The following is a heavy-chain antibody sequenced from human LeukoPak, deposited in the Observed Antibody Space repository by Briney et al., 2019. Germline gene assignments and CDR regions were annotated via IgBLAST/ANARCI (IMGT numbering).Heavy chain of an antibody. D-gene: IGHD2/OR15-2a*01. CDR2: IVVGSGNT. J-gene: IGHJ5*02. CDR1: GFSSSNSA. CDR3: AADVIYKSA. Sequence: SVKVSCKASGFSSSNSAMQWVRQARGQRLEWIGWIVVGSGNTNYAQKFQERVTITRDMSTSTAYMELSSLRSEDTAVYYCAADVIYKSAWGQGTLVTVSS. V-gene: IGHV1-58*02.